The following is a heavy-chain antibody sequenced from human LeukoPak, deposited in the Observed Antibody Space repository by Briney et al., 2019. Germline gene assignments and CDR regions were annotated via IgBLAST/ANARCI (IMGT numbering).Heavy chain of an antibody. CDR2: IYDSGST. V-gene: IGHV4-59*12. Sequence: PSETLSLTCTVSGGSIGSYYWSWIRQPPGKGLEWIGYIYDSGSTNYNPSLKSRVTISVDTSKNQFSLKLSSVTAADTAVYYCARWEAGYNYNYWGQGTLVTVSS. CDR3: ARWEAGYNYNY. CDR1: GGSIGSYY. D-gene: IGHD5-24*01. J-gene: IGHJ4*02.